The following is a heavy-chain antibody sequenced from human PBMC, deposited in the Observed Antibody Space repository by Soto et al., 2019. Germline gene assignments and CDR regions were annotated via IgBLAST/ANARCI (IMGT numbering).Heavy chain of an antibody. J-gene: IGHJ4*02. V-gene: IGHV1-69*13. D-gene: IGHD6-13*01. CDR3: ARDVIAAAGTAG. CDR1: GGTFSSYA. Sequence: GASVKVSCKASGGTFSSYAISWVRQAPGQGLEWMGGIIPIFGTANYAQKFQGRVTITADESTSTAYMELSSLRSEDTAVYYCARDVIAAAGTAGWGQGTLVTVSS. CDR2: IIPIFGTA.